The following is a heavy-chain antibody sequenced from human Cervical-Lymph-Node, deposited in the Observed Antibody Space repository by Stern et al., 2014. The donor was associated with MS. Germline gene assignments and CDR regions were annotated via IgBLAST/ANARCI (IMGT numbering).Heavy chain of an antibody. Sequence: EVQLEESGGGLVKPGGSLRLSCSAAGFTFGNAWMSWVRQAPGRGLEGVGRIKRKSDGGTTDYAAPVRGRFTISRDDSKNTLYLQMSSLKTEDTAVYYCTTYIVGGDYWGQGTLVTVSS. D-gene: IGHD1-26*01. V-gene: IGHV3-15*01. J-gene: IGHJ4*02. CDR3: TTYIVGGDY. CDR2: IKRKSDGGTT. CDR1: GFTFGNAW.